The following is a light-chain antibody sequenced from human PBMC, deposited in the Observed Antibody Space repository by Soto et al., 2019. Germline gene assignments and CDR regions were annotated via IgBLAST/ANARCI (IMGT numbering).Light chain of an antibody. CDR1: QSVSSY. CDR3: LQRSNWPPYT. J-gene: IGKJ2*01. Sequence: EIVLTQSPATLSLSPGERATLSCRASQSVSSYLAWYQQKPGQAPMLLIYDATNRATGIAARFSGSGSGTDFTLTIRSLEPEDFVVYYGLQRSNWPPYTVGQGTKLEIK. CDR2: DAT. V-gene: IGKV3-11*01.